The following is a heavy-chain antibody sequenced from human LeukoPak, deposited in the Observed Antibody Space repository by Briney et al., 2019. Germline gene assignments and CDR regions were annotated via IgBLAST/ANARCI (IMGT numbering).Heavy chain of an antibody. J-gene: IGHJ4*02. CDR3: ARVANGAPDY. Sequence: XXVSCXXXXYTFXXYYMHWVRQAPGQGLEWMGIINPSGGSTSYAQKFQGRVTMTRDTSTSTVYMELSSLRSEDTAVYYCARVANGAPDYWGQGTLVTVSS. D-gene: IGHD4-17*01. CDR2: INPSGGST. V-gene: IGHV1-46*01. CDR1: XYTFXXYY.